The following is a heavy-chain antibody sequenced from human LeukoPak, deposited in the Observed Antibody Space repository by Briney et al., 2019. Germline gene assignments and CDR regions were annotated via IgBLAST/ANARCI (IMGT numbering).Heavy chain of an antibody. D-gene: IGHD2-2*01. CDR2: IGAAGSTI. CDR1: GFTFSSYS. Sequence: GGSLRLSCAASGFTFSSYSMNWVCQAPGKGLEWVSYIGAAGSTIYYADSVKGRFTISRDSAKNSLFLQMNSLRAEDTAVYYCARDSSTYAGPPDYWGQGTLVTVSS. J-gene: IGHJ4*02. CDR3: ARDSSTYAGPPDY. V-gene: IGHV3-48*01.